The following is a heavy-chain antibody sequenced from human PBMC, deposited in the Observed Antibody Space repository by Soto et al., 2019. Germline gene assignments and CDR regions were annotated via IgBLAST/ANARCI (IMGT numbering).Heavy chain of an antibody. Sequence: LSLTCAVSGYSISSGYYWGWIRQPPGKGLEWIGSIYHSGSTYYNPSLKSRVTISVDTSKNQFSLKLSSVTAADTAVYYCARDLNWFDPWGQGTLVTVSS. J-gene: IGHJ5*02. CDR2: IYHSGST. CDR3: ARDLNWFDP. V-gene: IGHV4-38-2*02. CDR1: GYSISSGYY.